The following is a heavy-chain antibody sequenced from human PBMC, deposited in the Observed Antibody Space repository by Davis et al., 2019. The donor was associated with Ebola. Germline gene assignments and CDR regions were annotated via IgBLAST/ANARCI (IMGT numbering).Heavy chain of an antibody. CDR3: ARDLRYDSSGYDYYFYMDV. D-gene: IGHD3-22*01. J-gene: IGHJ6*03. V-gene: IGHV4-31*03. CDR1: GCSISRGGLY. CDR2: IYYSGST. Sequence: PSGTLSLPCTASGCSISRGGLYWIWIRQHPGKGLEWIGYIYYSGSTYSKPSLQSRVTISLDTSKNQFSLNLYSVTAADTAVYYCARDLRYDSSGYDYYFYMDVWGKGTTVTVSS.